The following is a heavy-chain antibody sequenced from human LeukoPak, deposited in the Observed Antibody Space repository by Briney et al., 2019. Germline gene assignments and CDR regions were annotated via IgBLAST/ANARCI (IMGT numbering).Heavy chain of an antibody. Sequence: ASETLSLTCAVYGGSFSGYYWSWIRQPPGKGLEWIGEINHSGSTNYNPSLKSRVTISVDTSKNQFSLKLSSVTAADTAVYYCAREGHGSGSYSFDYWGQGTLVTVSS. V-gene: IGHV4-34*01. J-gene: IGHJ4*02. CDR1: GGSFSGYY. CDR3: AREGHGSGSYSFDY. CDR2: INHSGST. D-gene: IGHD3-10*01.